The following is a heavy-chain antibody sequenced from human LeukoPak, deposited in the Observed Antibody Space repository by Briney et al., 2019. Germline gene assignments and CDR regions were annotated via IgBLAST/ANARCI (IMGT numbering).Heavy chain of an antibody. Sequence: PGRSLRLSCAASGFTFSSYGMHWVRQAPGKGLEWVAVIWYDGSNKYYADSVKGRFTISRDNSKNTLYLQMNSLRAEDTAVYYCARDGSSGRRFGYWGQGTLVTVSS. D-gene: IGHD6-19*01. CDR1: GFTFSSYG. CDR2: IWYDGSNK. V-gene: IGHV3-33*01. J-gene: IGHJ4*02. CDR3: ARDGSSGRRFGY.